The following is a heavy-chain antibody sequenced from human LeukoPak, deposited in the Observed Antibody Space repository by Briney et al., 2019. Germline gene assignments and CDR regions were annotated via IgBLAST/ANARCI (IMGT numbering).Heavy chain of an antibody. CDR1: GGSISSCY. Sequence: PSETLSLTCTVSGGSISSCYWSWIRQPPGKGLEWIGYIYYSGSTNYNPSLKSRVTISVDTSKKQFSLKLRSVTAADTAVYYCASLELDGGYGPPFDYWGQGTLVTVSS. CDR3: ASLELDGGYGPPFDY. J-gene: IGHJ4*02. D-gene: IGHD5-12*01. V-gene: IGHV4-59*08. CDR2: IYYSGST.